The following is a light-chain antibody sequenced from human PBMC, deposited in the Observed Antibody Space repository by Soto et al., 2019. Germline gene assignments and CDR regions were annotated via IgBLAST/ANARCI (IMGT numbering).Light chain of an antibody. V-gene: IGLV1-44*01. Sequence: QSVLTQPPSASGTPGQRVTISCSGSSSNIGSNTVNWYQQLPGTAPKLLIYSNNQRPSGVPDRFSGSKSGTSASLAISGPQSDDEADYYCAAWDDRLNGYVFGTGTKVTVL. J-gene: IGLJ1*01. CDR3: AAWDDRLNGYV. CDR2: SNN. CDR1: SSNIGSNT.